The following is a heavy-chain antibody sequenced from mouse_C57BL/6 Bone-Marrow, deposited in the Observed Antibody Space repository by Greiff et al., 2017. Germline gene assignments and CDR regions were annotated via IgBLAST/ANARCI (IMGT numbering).Heavy chain of an antibody. J-gene: IGHJ2*01. Sequence: VQLQQSGAELVKPGASVKISCKASGYAFSSYWMNWVKQRPGKGLEWIGQIYPGDGDTNYNGKFKGKATRTADKSSSTAYMQLSSLTSEDSAVYFCARDDYCGSSYDFDYWGQGTTLTVSS. CDR3: ARDDYCGSSYDFDY. CDR1: GYAFSSYW. V-gene: IGHV1-80*01. CDR2: IYPGDGDT. D-gene: IGHD1-1*01.